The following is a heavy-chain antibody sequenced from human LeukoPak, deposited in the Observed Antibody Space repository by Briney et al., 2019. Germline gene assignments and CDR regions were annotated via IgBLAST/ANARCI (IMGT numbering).Heavy chain of an antibody. V-gene: IGHV4-59*01. D-gene: IGHD1-26*01. CDR2: IYYSGST. J-gene: IGHJ5*02. CDR1: GGSISTYF. CDR3: ARSNSATYEAWFDP. Sequence: SETLSLTCTVSGGSISTYFWSWLRQPPGKGLEWIWYIYYSGSTNYNTSLKSRVTISLDTSKNHFSLKLSSVTAADTAVYYCARSNSATYEAWFDPWGQGTLVTVSS.